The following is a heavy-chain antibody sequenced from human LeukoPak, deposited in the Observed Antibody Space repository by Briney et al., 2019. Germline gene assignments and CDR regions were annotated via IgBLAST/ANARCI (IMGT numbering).Heavy chain of an antibody. V-gene: IGHV3-23*01. CDR2: ISSTSGRT. J-gene: IGHJ4*02. CDR1: GFTVSNNY. Sequence: GGSLRLSCAASGFTVSNNYMSWVRQAPGKGLEWVSTISSTSGRTYYADSVKGRFTISRDNSKNTLDFQMNSLRVEDTAVYYCAKGRGISVAAGSYFFDSWGQGALVTVSS. CDR3: AKGRGISVAAGSYFFDS. D-gene: IGHD6-19*01.